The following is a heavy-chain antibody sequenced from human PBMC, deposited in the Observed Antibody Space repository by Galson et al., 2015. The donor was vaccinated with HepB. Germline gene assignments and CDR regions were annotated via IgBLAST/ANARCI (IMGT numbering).Heavy chain of an antibody. CDR2: IYYTGST. V-gene: IGHV4-39*01. J-gene: IGHJ4*02. Sequence: SETLSLTCTISSGSISNSAYYWGWIRQPPGTGLEYIGSIYYTGSTYYNPSLKSRVSLSVDTSKNQVSLSLSSVTAADTAVYYCATYSYSWYSDYWGQGTLVTVSS. D-gene: IGHD6-13*01. CDR3: ATYSYSWYSDY. CDR1: SGSISNSAYY.